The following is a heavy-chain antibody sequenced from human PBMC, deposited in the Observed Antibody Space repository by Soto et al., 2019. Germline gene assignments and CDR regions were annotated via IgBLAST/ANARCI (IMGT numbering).Heavy chain of an antibody. CDR1: GFTFSSYG. D-gene: IGHD5-12*01. CDR2: IWYDGSNK. CDR3: ARGGDYYYGMDV. J-gene: IGHJ6*02. V-gene: IGHV3-33*01. Sequence: QVQLVESGGGVVQPGRSLRLSCAASGFTFSSYGMHWVRQAPGKGLEWVAVIWYDGSNKYYADSVKGRFTISRDNSKNSLYLQINSLRAEDTAVYYCARGGDYYYGMDVWGQGTTVTVSS.